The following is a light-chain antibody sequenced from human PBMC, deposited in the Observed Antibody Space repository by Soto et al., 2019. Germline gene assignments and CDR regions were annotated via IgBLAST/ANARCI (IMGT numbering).Light chain of an antibody. CDR3: QQYHKWPPFT. J-gene: IGKJ2*01. V-gene: IGKV3-15*01. Sequence: EIVMTQSPATLSVSPGERATLSCRASQTISSNLAWYQQKPGQPPRVLIFGASTRATGIPARFSGSGSGTEFTLTISSLQSEDFAVYYCQQYHKWPPFTFGQGTKLEI. CDR2: GAS. CDR1: QTISSN.